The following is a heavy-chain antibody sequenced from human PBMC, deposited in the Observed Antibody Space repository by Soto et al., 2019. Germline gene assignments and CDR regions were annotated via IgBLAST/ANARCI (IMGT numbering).Heavy chain of an antibody. CDR1: GFNFSSYA. J-gene: IGHJ4*02. D-gene: IGHD3-3*01. CDR3: ARDRSAYYDFWSGYSIDY. CDR2: ISYDGSNK. Sequence: GGSLRLSCAASGFNFSSYAMHWVRQAPGKGLEWVAVISYDGSNKYYADSVKGRFTISRDNSKNTLYLQMNSLRAEDTAVYYCARDRSAYYDFWSGYSIDYWGQGTLVTVSS. V-gene: IGHV3-30-3*01.